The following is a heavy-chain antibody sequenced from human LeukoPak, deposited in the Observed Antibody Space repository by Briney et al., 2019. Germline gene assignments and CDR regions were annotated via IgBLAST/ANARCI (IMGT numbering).Heavy chain of an antibody. V-gene: IGHV4-39*07. CDR1: GGSISSSSYY. CDR2: IYYSGST. J-gene: IGHJ3*02. Sequence: KSSETLSLTCTVSGGSISSSSYYWGWIRQPSGKGLEWIGSIYYSGSTYYNPSLKSRVTISVDTSKNQFSLKLSSVTAADTAVYYCARGVWGDMIFGVVSLYDAFDIWGQGTMVTVSS. CDR3: ARGVWGDMIFGVVSLYDAFDI. D-gene: IGHD3/OR15-3a*01.